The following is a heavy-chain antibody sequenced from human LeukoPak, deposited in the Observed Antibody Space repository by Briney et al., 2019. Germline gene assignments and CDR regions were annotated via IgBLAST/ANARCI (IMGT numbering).Heavy chain of an antibody. D-gene: IGHD6-13*01. V-gene: IGHV5-10-1*01. Sequence: GESLQIYCRTSGCTFTSYWITGVRQPPAKGLAWMERIDPSDSSTNYSPSFQGRVTISADKSISTAYLQWSSLKASDTAMYYCARHPGITSARDYWGQGTLVTVSS. J-gene: IGHJ4*02. CDR1: GCTFTSYW. CDR3: ARHPGITSARDY. CDR2: IDPSDSST.